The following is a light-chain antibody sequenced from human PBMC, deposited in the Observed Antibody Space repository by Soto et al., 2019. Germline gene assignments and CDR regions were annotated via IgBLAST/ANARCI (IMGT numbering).Light chain of an antibody. CDR1: QSIASN. CDR2: GAS. Sequence: EIVMTQSPATLSVSPGESATLSCRASQSIASNLAWYQQKPGQAPRLLIYGASDRATGIPDRFTGSGSGTDFTLTISRLEPEDFAVYFCQQYGNSPQITFGQGTRLEIK. J-gene: IGKJ5*01. CDR3: QQYGNSPQIT. V-gene: IGKV3-20*01.